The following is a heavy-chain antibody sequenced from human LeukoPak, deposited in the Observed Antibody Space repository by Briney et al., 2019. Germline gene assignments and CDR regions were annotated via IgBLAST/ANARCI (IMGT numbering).Heavy chain of an antibody. Sequence: PSETLSLTCTVSGYSISSGYYWGWIRQPPGKGLEWIGSIYHSGSTYYNPSLKSRVTISVDTSKNQFSLKLSSVTAADTAVYYCARDLYGSYYFDYWGQGTLVTVSS. CDR1: GYSISSGYY. CDR2: IYHSGST. D-gene: IGHD1-26*01. V-gene: IGHV4-38-2*02. CDR3: ARDLYGSYYFDY. J-gene: IGHJ4*02.